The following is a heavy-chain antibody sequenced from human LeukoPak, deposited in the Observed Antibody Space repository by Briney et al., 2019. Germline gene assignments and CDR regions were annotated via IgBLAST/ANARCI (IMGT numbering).Heavy chain of an antibody. J-gene: IGHJ4*02. Sequence: SETLSLTCTVSGGSISSYYWSWIRQPPGKGLEWIGYIYYSGSTNYNPSLKSRVTISLDSSKKQFSLKMTSMTAADTAVYYCARDALTCTTTACSDYLDFWGQGTPVTVSS. V-gene: IGHV4-59*12. CDR2: IYYSGST. CDR3: ARDALTCTTTACSDYLDF. CDR1: GGSISSYY. D-gene: IGHD1-14*01.